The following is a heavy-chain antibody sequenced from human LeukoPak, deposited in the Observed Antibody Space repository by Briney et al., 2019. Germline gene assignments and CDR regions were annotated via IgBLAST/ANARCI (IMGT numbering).Heavy chain of an antibody. CDR3: ARAGFDWNPGGY. J-gene: IGHJ4*02. D-gene: IGHD1-1*01. CDR1: GFTFSSYW. CDR2: INGDGSSI. V-gene: IGHV3-74*01. Sequence: GGSLRLSCAASGFTFSSYWMHWVRQAPGKGLVWVSRINGDGSSISYADSVKGRFTISRDNAKNTVSLHMNSLRVEDTAVYYCARAGFDWNPGGYWGQGALVTVSS.